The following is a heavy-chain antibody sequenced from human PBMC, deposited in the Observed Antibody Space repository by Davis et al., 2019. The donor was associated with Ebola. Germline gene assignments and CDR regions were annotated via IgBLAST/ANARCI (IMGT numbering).Heavy chain of an antibody. J-gene: IGHJ5*02. CDR2: INPDGGEK. D-gene: IGHD1-14*01. V-gene: IGHV3-7*01. CDR1: GFTFSSSW. CDR3: ARPNRGISAGP. Sequence: GGSLRLSCAASGFTFSSSWMSWVRQAPGKGLEWVANINPDGGEKNYVDSVKGRFTISRDNTKNSLYLQMNSLRADDTAMYYCARPNRGISAGPWGQGTPVTVSS.